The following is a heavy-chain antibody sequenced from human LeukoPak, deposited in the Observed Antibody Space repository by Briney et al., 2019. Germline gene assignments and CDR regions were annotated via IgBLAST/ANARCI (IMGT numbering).Heavy chain of an antibody. D-gene: IGHD6-19*01. V-gene: IGHV1-2*02. Sequence: ASVKVSCKTSGYTFTGYCMHWVRQAPGQGLEWMGWINPNSGGTNYAQKFQGRVTMTRDTSISTAHMELTRLRSDDTAGYYCARYSSGWYLDLWGRGTLVTVSS. CDR2: INPNSGGT. CDR3: ARYSSGWYLDL. J-gene: IGHJ2*01. CDR1: GYTFTGYC.